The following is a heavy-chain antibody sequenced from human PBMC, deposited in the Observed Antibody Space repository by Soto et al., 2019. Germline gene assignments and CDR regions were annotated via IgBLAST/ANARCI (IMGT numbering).Heavy chain of an antibody. Sequence: ASVKVSCKASGYTFTRNAIHWVRQAPGQRLEWIGKIDAANGNTKYSQKFQGRVTITRDTSASAAYMEVSTLDSEDTSIYYWARDPRIYSNPYCFGCWGQGTLVTVSS. CDR1: GYTFTRNA. J-gene: IGHJ4*02. D-gene: IGHD4-4*01. CDR2: IDAANGNT. V-gene: IGHV1-3*01. CDR3: ARDPRIYSNPYCFGC.